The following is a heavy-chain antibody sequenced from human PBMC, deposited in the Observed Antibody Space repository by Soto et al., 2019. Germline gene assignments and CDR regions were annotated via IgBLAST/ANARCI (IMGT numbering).Heavy chain of an antibody. J-gene: IGHJ6*03. CDR2: ISAYNGNT. CDR1: GYTFTSYG. CDR3: ARLYYGSGSYFRDYYYYYYMDV. V-gene: IGHV1-18*01. Sequence: EASVKVSCKASGYTFTSYGISWVRQAPGQGLEWMGWISAYNGNTNYAQKLQGRVTMTTDTSTSTAYMELRSLRSDDTAVYYCARLYYGSGSYFRDYYYYYYMDVWGKGTTVTVSS. D-gene: IGHD3-10*01.